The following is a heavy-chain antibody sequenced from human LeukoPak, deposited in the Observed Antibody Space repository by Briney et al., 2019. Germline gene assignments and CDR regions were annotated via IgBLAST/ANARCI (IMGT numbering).Heavy chain of an antibody. D-gene: IGHD3-9*01. CDR3: ARHPVLRYLGT. V-gene: IGHV4-39*01. CDR2: IYYSGST. Sequence: SETLSLTCTVSGGSISSSNYYWGWIRQPPGKGLEWIGSIYYSGSTYYNPSLKSRVTISVDTSKNQFSLKLSSVTAADTAMYYCARHPVLRYLGTWGQGTLVTVSS. J-gene: IGHJ4*02. CDR1: GGSISSSNYY.